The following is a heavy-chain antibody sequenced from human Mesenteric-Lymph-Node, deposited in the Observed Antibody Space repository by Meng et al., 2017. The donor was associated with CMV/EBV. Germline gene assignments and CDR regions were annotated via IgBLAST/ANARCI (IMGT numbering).Heavy chain of an antibody. D-gene: IGHD1-20*01. CDR3: AKSVTEAGTWFDP. J-gene: IGHJ5*02. CDR1: GFTFSSYS. CDR2: ISVDGSNR. Sequence: GGSLRLSCAASGFTFSSYSMNWVRQAPGKGLEWVAVISVDGSNRYYADSVKGRFTISRDKSSNTLYLQMNSLRPDDTAVYYCAKSVTEAGTWFDPWGQGTLVTVSS. V-gene: IGHV3-30*18.